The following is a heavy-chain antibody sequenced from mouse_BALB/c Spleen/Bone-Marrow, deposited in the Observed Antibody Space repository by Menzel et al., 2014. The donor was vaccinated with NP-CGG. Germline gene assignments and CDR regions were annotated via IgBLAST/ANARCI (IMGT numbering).Heavy chain of an antibody. CDR2: IYPGDGDT. CDR3: ARGGISVDY. V-gene: IGHV1-80*01. Sequence: VQLQHSGAELVRPESSVKISCKASGYAFSVYWMNWVKQRPGQGLEWIGQIYPGDGDTNYNGKFKGRATLTADKSSNTAYMQLSSLTSEDSAVYFCARGGISVDYWGQGTTLTVSS. CDR1: GYAFSVYW. J-gene: IGHJ2*01.